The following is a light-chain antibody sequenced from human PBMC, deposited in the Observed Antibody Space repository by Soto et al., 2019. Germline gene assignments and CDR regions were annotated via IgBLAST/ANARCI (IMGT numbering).Light chain of an antibody. CDR1: SNDIADSNF. J-gene: IGLJ2*01. CDR2: GVT. V-gene: IGLV2-14*01. Sequence: QSALTQPASVSGSPGQSISLSCTGTSNDIADSNFVSWYRQYPGGAPKLLLYGVTYRPSKVSARFSGSKSGSTASLTISGLQADDEADYFCSSYTSLNTVIFGGGTKLTVL. CDR3: SSYTSLNTVI.